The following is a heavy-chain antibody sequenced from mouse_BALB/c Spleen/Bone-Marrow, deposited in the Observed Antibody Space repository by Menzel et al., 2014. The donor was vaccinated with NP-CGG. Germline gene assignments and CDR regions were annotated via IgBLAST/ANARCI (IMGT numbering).Heavy chain of an antibody. V-gene: IGHV1-7*01. D-gene: IGHD4-1*01. J-gene: IGHJ3*01. CDR3: ARYWDAY. CDR2: IDPRTANT. CDR1: DYTFTSYW. Sequence: QVQLQQSGAELAKPGASVKMSCKVSDYTFTSYWIHWVKQRPGQGLEWIGYIDPRTANTEYSQKFKDKATLTADKSSSTAYMQLSSLTSEDSAVCYCARYWDAYWGQGTLVTVSA.